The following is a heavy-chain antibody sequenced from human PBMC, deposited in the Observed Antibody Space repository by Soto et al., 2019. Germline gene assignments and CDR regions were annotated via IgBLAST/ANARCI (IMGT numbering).Heavy chain of an antibody. J-gene: IGHJ6*02. CDR1: GGTFSSYA. V-gene: IGHV1-69*12. Sequence: QVQLVQSGAEVKKPGSSVKVSCKASGGTFSSYAISWVRQAPGQGLEWMGGIIPIFGTANYAQKFLVRVTITADESTSTAYMELSSLRSDDTAVYYCARHVPAAGYYYGMDVWGQGTTVTVSS. CDR2: IIPIFGTA. CDR3: ARHVPAAGYYYGMDV. D-gene: IGHD2-2*01.